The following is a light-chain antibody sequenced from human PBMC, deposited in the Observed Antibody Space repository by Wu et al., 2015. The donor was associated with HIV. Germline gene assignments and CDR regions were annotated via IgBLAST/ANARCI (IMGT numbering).Light chain of an antibody. Sequence: EIVLTQSPGTLSLSPGERATLSCRASQNVSSSYLAWYQQKPGQAPWLLISGASNRATGIPARFSGSGSGTDFTLTIRRLQREDIAVYYCQFYSIPLRTFGQGTKVEFK. V-gene: IGKV3-20*01. J-gene: IGKJ1*01. CDR2: GAS. CDR3: QFYSIPLRT. CDR1: QNVSSSY.